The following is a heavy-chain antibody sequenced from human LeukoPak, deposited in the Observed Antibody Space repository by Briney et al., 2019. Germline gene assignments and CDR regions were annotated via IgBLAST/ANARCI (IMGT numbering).Heavy chain of an antibody. CDR1: GGSFSGYY. CDR3: ARGPFAYGGNSARAFDI. J-gene: IGHJ3*02. Sequence: SETLSLTCAAYGGSFSGYYWSWIRQPPGKGLEWIGEINHSGSTNYNPSLKSRVTISVDTSKNQFSLKLSSVTAADTAVYYCARGPFAYGGNSARAFDIWGQGTMVTVSS. V-gene: IGHV4-34*01. CDR2: INHSGST. D-gene: IGHD4-23*01.